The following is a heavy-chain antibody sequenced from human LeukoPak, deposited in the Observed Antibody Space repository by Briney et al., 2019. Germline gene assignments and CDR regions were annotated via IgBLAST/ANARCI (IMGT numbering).Heavy chain of an antibody. CDR1: GSSFTIYW. CDR3: ARLPYYDFWSGYYTGIDY. D-gene: IGHD3-3*01. V-gene: IGHV5-51*01. Sequence: PGESLKISCKGSGSSFTIYWIGWVRQMPGKGLEWMGIIYPGGSDTRYSPSFQGQVTISADKSVSTAYLQWSSLKASDTAMYYCARLPYYDFWSGYYTGIDYWGQGTLVTVSS. CDR2: IYPGGSDT. J-gene: IGHJ4*02.